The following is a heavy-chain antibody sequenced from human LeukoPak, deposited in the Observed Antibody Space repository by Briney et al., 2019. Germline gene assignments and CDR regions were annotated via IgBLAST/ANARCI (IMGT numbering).Heavy chain of an antibody. CDR1: GYTFTSCG. CDR3: ARDLHSSGWYYFDY. V-gene: IGHV1-18*01. J-gene: IGHJ4*02. D-gene: IGHD6-19*01. CDR2: ISAYNGNT. Sequence: GASVKVSCKASGYTFTSCGISWVRQAPGQGLEWMGWISAYNGNTNYAQKLQGRVTMTTDTSTSTAYMELRSLGSDDTAVYYCARDLHSSGWYYFDYWGQGTLVTVSS.